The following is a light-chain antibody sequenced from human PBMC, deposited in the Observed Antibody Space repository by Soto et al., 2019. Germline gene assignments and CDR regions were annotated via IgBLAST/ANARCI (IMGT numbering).Light chain of an antibody. Sequence: QSVLTQPPSASGTPGQRVTISCSGGSSNIESNYVYRYQQLPGTAPRLLIYRNNQRPSGVPDRFSGSKSGTSASLAISALRSEDEADYYCTVWDDSLRGRLFGGGTKLTVL. CDR1: SSNIESNY. V-gene: IGLV1-47*01. J-gene: IGLJ2*01. CDR3: TVWDDSLRGRL. CDR2: RNN.